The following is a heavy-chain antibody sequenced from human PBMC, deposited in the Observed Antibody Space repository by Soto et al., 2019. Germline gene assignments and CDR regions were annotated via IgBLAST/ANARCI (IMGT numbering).Heavy chain of an antibody. CDR2: IYYSGST. CDR1: GGSISSSSYY. V-gene: IGHV4-39*01. CDR3: ARRMQEYSSSSDYYYGMDV. D-gene: IGHD6-6*01. Sequence: QLQLQESGPGLVKPSEPLSLTCTVSGGSISSSSYYWGWIRQPPGKGLEWIGSIYYSGSTYYNPSLKSRVTISVDTSKNQFSLKLSSVTAADTAVYYCARRMQEYSSSSDYYYGMDVWGQGTTVTVSS. J-gene: IGHJ6*02.